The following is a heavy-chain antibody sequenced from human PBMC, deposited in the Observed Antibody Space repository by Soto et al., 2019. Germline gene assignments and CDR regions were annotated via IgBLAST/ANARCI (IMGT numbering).Heavy chain of an antibody. CDR2: FDPEDGET. V-gene: IGHV1-24*01. J-gene: IGHJ6*03. D-gene: IGHD5-12*01. CDR3: ATPFYSGYGNYMDV. Sequence: GASVKVSCKVSGYTLTELSMHWVRQPPGKGLEWMGGFDPEDGETIYAQKFQGRVTMTEDTSTDTAYMELSSLRSEDTAVYYCATPFYSGYGNYMDVWGKGTTVTVSS. CDR1: GYTLTELS.